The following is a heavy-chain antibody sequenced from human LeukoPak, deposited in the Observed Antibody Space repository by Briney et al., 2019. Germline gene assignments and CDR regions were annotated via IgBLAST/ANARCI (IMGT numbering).Heavy chain of an antibody. D-gene: IGHD6-6*01. V-gene: IGHV4-34*01. J-gene: IGHJ4*02. CDR2: INHSGST. CDR3: ARVGSSSSPSLFDY. Sequence: SETLSLTCAVYGGSFSGYYWSWIRQPPGKGLEWIGEINHSGSTNYNPSLKSRVTISVDTSKNQFSLKLSSVTAADTAVYYCARVGSSSSPSLFDYWGQGTLVTVSS. CDR1: GGSFSGYY.